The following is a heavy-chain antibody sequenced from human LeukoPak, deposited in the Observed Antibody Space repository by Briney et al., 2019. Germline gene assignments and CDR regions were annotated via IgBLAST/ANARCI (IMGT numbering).Heavy chain of an antibody. V-gene: IGHV4-34*01. CDR3: ARAYSSSWYYYYGMDV. J-gene: IGHJ6*02. Sequence: SETLSLTCAVYGGSFSGYYWSWIRRPPGKGLEWIGEINHSGSTNYNPSLKSRVTISVDTSKNQFSLKLSSVTAADTAVHYCARAYSSSWYYYYGMDVWGQGTTVTVSS. CDR2: INHSGST. CDR1: GGSFSGYY. D-gene: IGHD6-13*01.